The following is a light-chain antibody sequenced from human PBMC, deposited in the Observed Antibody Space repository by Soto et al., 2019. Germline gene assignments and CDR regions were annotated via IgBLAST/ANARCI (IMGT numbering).Light chain of an antibody. CDR2: DAS. CDR1: QNVYNN. CDR3: QQCRNWQLT. Sequence: EIVMTQSPATLSVSPGEGATLSCKASQNVYNNLAWYQQRPGQPPRLLIYDASTRATGISARFSGSGYGTEFTLTICSLQSEDFAVYFCQQCRNWQLTFGGGTKVDIK. J-gene: IGKJ4*01. V-gene: IGKV3-15*01.